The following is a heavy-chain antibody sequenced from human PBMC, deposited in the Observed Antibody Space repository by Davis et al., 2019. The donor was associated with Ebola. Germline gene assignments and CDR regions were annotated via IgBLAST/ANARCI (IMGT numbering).Heavy chain of an antibody. J-gene: IGHJ6*04. CDR1: GDSVSSNSAA. D-gene: IGHD6-13*01. CDR3: ARALAAAPYYYGMDV. Sequence: HLQSPSLTRAISGDSVSSNSAACNWIRQSPSRGLEWLGRTYYRSKWYNDYAVTVKSRITINPDTSKNQFSLQLNSVTPEDTAVYYCARALAAAPYYYGMDVWGKGTTVTVSS. V-gene: IGHV6-1*01. CDR2: TYYRSKWYN.